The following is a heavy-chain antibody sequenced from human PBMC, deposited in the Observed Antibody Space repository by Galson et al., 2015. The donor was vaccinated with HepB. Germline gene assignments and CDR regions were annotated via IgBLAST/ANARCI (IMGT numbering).Heavy chain of an antibody. CDR1: GFTFSTYA. Sequence: SLRLSCAASGFTFSTYAMNWVRQAPGKGLEWVSSISGSGDSTYYADSVKGRFTISRDNSKNTLYLQMNSLRVEDTAVYYCAKDQVTIVRGVISGFVQGLRHYDMDVWGQGTTVTVSS. CDR2: ISGSGDST. CDR3: AKDQVTIVRGVISGFVQGLRHYDMDV. D-gene: IGHD3-10*01. V-gene: IGHV3-23*01. J-gene: IGHJ6*02.